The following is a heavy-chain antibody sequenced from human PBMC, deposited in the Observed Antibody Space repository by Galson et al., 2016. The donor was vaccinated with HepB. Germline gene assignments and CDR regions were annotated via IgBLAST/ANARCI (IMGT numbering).Heavy chain of an antibody. V-gene: IGHV3-7*01. Sequence: SLRLSCAASGFTFTDFWMDWVRQAPGKGLELLANINQDGSVKYYVDSVGGRFAISRDNAKNLVYLQVDSLRAEDTAVYYCSRQLVYWGQGTRVTVSS. CDR1: GFTFTDFW. CDR2: INQDGSVK. D-gene: IGHD6-13*01. CDR3: SRQLVY. J-gene: IGHJ4*02.